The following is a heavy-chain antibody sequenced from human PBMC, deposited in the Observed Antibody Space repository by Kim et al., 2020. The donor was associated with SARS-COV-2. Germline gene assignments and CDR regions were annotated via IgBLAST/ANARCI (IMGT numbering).Heavy chain of an antibody. J-gene: IGHJ4*02. Sequence: ADSVKGRFTISRDNAKNSLYLQMNSLRAEDTAVYYCARVFYDSSGYSPDYWGQGTLVTVSS. D-gene: IGHD3-22*01. V-gene: IGHV3-11*05. CDR3: ARVFYDSSGYSPDY.